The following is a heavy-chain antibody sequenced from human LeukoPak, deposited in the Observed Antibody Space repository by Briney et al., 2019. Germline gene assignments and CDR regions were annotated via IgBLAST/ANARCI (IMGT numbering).Heavy chain of an antibody. CDR1: GGSISSSSYY. CDR3: ARLKIRDGAYYYDFWSGYHYYFDY. D-gene: IGHD3-3*01. V-gene: IGHV4-39*01. Sequence: SETLSLTCTVSGGSISSSSYYWGWIRQPPGKGREWIGSIYYSGSTYYNPSLKSRVTISVDTSKNQFSLKLSSVTAADTAVDYCARLKIRDGAYYYDFWSGYHYYFDYWGQGTLVTVSS. J-gene: IGHJ4*02. CDR2: IYYSGST.